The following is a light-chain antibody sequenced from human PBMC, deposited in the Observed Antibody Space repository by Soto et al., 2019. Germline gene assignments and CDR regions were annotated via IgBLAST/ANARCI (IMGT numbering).Light chain of an antibody. V-gene: IGLV2-14*01. CDR2: DVG. CDR3: SSYTSSATLV. CDR1: SSDVGGYNY. Sequence: QSVLTQPASVSGSPGQSITISCTGTSSDVGGYNYVAWYQQHSGKAPKLMIYDVGNRPSGVSDRFSGSKSGDTASLTISGLQAEDEAEYYCSSYTSSATLVFGGGTKLTVL. J-gene: IGLJ3*02.